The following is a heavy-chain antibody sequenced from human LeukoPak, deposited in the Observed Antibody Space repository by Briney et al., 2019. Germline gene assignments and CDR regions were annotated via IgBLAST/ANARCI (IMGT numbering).Heavy chain of an antibody. D-gene: IGHD4-23*01. Sequence: SETLSLTCTVSGDSITSGSYYWSWIRQPAGKGLEWIGRIFISGGTNYNPSLKSRVTISVDTSKNQFSLKLSSVTAADTAVYYCASRGGNPQEYYYYYYMDVWGKGTTVTVSS. V-gene: IGHV4-61*02. CDR2: IFISGGT. CDR1: GDSITSGSYY. J-gene: IGHJ6*03. CDR3: ASRGGNPQEYYYYYYMDV.